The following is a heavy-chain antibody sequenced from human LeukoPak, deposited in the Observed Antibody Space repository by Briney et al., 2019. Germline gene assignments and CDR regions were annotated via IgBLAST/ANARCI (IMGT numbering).Heavy chain of an antibody. CDR3: ATAKDYYDSSGYRWYFDL. J-gene: IGHJ2*01. D-gene: IGHD3-22*01. V-gene: IGHV1-24*01. Sequence: ASVKVSCKASGGTFSSYAISWVRQAPGKGLEWMGGFDPEDGETIYAQKFQGRVTMTEDTSTDTAYMELSSLRSEDTAVYYCATAKDYYDSSGYRWYFDLWGHGTLVTVSS. CDR1: GGTFSSYA. CDR2: FDPEDGET.